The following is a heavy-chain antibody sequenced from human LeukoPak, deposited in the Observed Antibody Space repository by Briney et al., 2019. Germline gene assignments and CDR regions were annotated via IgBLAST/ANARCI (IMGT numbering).Heavy chain of an antibody. CDR3: ARGWSYCSSTSCPFDY. CDR1: GFTFSSYS. D-gene: IGHD2-2*01. V-gene: IGHV3-21*01. J-gene: IGHJ4*02. Sequence: GGSLRLSCAASGFTFSSYSMNWVRQAPGKGLEWVSSISSSSSYTYYADSVKGRFTISRDNAKNSLYLQMNSLRAEDTAVYYCARGWSYCSSTSCPFDYWGQGTLVTVSS. CDR2: ISSSSSYT.